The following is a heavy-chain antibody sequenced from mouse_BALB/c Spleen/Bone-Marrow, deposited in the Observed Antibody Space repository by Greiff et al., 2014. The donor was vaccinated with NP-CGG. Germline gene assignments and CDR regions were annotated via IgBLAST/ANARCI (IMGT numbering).Heavy chain of an antibody. J-gene: IGHJ2*01. CDR1: GFTFSSFG. CDR2: ISSGSSTI. CDR3: ARSLLRRPDY. D-gene: IGHD1-1*01. Sequence: EVQVVESGGGLVQPGGSRKLSCAASGFTFSSFGMHWVRQAPEKGLEWVAYISSGSSTIYYADTVKGRFTISRDNPKNTLFLQMTSLRTEDTAMYYCARSLLRRPDYWGQGTTLTVSS. V-gene: IGHV5-17*02.